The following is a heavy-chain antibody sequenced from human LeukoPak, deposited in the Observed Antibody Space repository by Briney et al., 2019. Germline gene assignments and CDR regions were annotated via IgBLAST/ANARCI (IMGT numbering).Heavy chain of an antibody. CDR1: GGTFSSYA. CDR2: INAGNGNT. Sequence: GASVKVSCKASGGTFSSYAISWVRQAPGQGLEWMGWINAGNGNTKYSQKFQGRVTITRDTSASTAYMELSSLRSEDTAVYYCARWEGYCSSTSCYRPRYYFDYWGQGTLVTVSS. V-gene: IGHV1-3*01. CDR3: ARWEGYCSSTSCYRPRYYFDY. J-gene: IGHJ4*02. D-gene: IGHD2-2*02.